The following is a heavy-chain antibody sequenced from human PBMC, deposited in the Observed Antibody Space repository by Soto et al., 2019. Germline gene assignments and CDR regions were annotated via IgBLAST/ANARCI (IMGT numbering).Heavy chain of an antibody. CDR3: AADLPDWGAYAFDY. D-gene: IGHD3-16*01. CDR1: GFTFNGAW. V-gene: IGHV3-15*07. CDR2: VKSKVDGETI. Sequence: EVQLVESGGGLVEPGGSLRLSCAASGFTFNGAWMNWVRQGPGEGLEWVGRVKSKVDGETIDYAARVKGRFTISRDDSRNTVYLQMNSLSTEDTAMYYCAADLPDWGAYAFDYWGQGALVTVSS. J-gene: IGHJ4*02.